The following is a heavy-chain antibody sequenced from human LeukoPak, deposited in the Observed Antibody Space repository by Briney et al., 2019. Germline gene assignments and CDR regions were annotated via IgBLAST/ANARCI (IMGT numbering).Heavy chain of an antibody. CDR1: GDSLFGNTYY. CDR2: VYYTGTT. J-gene: IGHJ4*02. V-gene: IGHV4-39*07. D-gene: IGHD1-26*01. Sequence: LETLSLTCIVSGDSLFGNTYYWGWLRPPPGKELEWIASVYYTGTTYYNPSLRSRVTMSVDTSQNQFSLRLTSVTAADTAVYYCVRNPGAKYYFDYWGQGTLVSVSS. CDR3: VRNPGAKYYFDY.